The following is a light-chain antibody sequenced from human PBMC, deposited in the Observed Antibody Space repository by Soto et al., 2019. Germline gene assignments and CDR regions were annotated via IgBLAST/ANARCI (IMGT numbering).Light chain of an antibody. CDR1: QSVSSSY. CDR3: QQYGNSFYT. V-gene: IGKV3-20*01. Sequence: EIVLTQSPGTLSLSPGDIATLSCRTSQSVSSSYLAWYQQKPGQAPRLLIYGASRRATGIPDRFSGSGSGTDFTLTISRLEPEDFAVYYCQQYGNSFYTFGQGTKLEIK. J-gene: IGKJ2*01. CDR2: GAS.